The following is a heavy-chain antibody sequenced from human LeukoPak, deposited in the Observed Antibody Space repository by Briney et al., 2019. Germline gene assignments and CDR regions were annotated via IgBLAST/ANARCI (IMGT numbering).Heavy chain of an antibody. J-gene: IGHJ5*02. CDR1: GFTFSRYS. Sequence: NTGGSLRLSCAASGFTFSRYSMNWVRQAPGKGLEWVSSISSSSSYIYYADPVKGRFTISRDNAKNSLYLQMNSLRAEDTAVYYCARESGIAAALDLWGQGTLVTVSS. V-gene: IGHV3-21*01. CDR3: ARESGIAAALDL. D-gene: IGHD6-13*01. CDR2: ISSSSSYI.